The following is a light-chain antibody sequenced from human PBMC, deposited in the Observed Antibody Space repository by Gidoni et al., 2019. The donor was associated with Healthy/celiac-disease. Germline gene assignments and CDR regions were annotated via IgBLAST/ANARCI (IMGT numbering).Light chain of an antibody. J-gene: IGLJ3*02. V-gene: IGLV6-57*04. Sequence: NFMLTQPHSVPESPGQTVTISCTRSSGSIASNYVQWYQQRPGSAPTTVIYEDNQRPSGVPDRFSGSIDSSSNSASLTISGLKTEDEADYYCQSYDSSNPWVFGGGTKLTVL. CDR2: EDN. CDR1: SGSIASNY. CDR3: QSYDSSNPWV.